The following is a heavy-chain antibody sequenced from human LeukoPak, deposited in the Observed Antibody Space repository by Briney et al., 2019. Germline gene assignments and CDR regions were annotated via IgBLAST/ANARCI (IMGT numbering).Heavy chain of an antibody. V-gene: IGHV4-34*01. Sequence: SETLSLTCAVYGGSFSGYYWSWIRQPPGKGLEWIGEINHSGSTNYNPSLKSRVTTSVDTSKNQFSLKLPSVTAADTAVYYCARGFGHYFDYWGQGTLVTVSS. J-gene: IGHJ4*02. CDR1: GGSFSGYY. CDR3: ARGFGHYFDY. CDR2: INHSGST. D-gene: IGHD3-16*01.